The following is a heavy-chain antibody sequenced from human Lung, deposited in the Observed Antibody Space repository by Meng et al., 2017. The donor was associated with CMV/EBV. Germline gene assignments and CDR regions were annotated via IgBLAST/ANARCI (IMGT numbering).Heavy chain of an antibody. CDR1: GFSVSSND. D-gene: IGHD3-3*01. J-gene: IGHJ4*02. V-gene: IGHV3-66*02. Sequence: SGFSVSSNDMSWVRDAPGKGLEWVSVIYSGGSTYYADSMKSRFTISRDNSKNTLYLQMNSLRAEDTAVYYCARAQMFDFWSGYYSYWGQGTLVTVSS. CDR2: IYSGGST. CDR3: ARAQMFDFWSGYYSY.